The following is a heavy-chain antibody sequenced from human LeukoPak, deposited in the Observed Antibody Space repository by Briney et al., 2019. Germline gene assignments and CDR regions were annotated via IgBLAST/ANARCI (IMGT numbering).Heavy chain of an antibody. CDR3: AKGAYCSSTSCYPPAYYYYGMDV. CDR2: ISGSGGST. J-gene: IGHJ6*02. V-gene: IGHV3-23*01. Sequence: GGSLRLSCVASGFTFSSYAMSWVRQAPGKGLEWVSAISGSGGSTYYADSVKGRFTISRDNSKNTLYLQMNSLRAEDTAVYYCAKGAYCSSTSCYPPAYYYYGMDVWGQGTTVTVSS. CDR1: GFTFSSYA. D-gene: IGHD2-2*01.